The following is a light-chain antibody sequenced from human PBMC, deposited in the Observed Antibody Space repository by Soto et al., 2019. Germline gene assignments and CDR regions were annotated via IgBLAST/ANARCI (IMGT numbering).Light chain of an antibody. Sequence: DIVMTQSPLSLPVTPGEPASISCRSSQSLLHSNGYNYLDWYLQKPGQSPQLLIYLGSNRASGVPDRFSGSGSGTDFTLKISRVEAEDVGVYYCMQALQTPYTLGRGPKLEIK. V-gene: IGKV2-28*01. J-gene: IGKJ2*01. CDR1: QSLLHSNGYNY. CDR3: MQALQTPYT. CDR2: LGS.